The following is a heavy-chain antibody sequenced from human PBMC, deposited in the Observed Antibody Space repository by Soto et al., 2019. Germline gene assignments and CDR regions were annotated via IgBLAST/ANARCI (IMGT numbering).Heavy chain of an antibody. D-gene: IGHD2-15*01. CDR2: INAGNGNT. Sequence: ASVKVSCKASGYTFTGYAMHWVRQAPGQRLEWMGWINAGNGNTKYSQKFQGRVTITRDTSASTAYMELSSLRSEDTAVYYCARVLVAAAPSYYYYYMDVWGKGTTVTVSS. CDR1: GYTFTGYA. J-gene: IGHJ6*03. CDR3: ARVLVAAAPSYYYYYMDV. V-gene: IGHV1-3*01.